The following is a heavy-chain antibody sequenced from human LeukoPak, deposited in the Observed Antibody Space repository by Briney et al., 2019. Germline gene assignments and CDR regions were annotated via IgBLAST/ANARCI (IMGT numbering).Heavy chain of an antibody. D-gene: IGHD2-2*01. CDR3: AKPPRHGIVVVPAAVVGYY. CDR2: ISGSGGSK. Sequence: GGSLRLSCAASGFTFSRYAMRGVGQAPGKGGEGVSAISGSGGSKYYADSVKGRCTISRDNSKNTLYVQKNSLRGGGTAVYYCAKPPRHGIVVVPAAVVGYYWGQGTLVTVSS. CDR1: GFTFSRYA. V-gene: IGHV3-23*01. J-gene: IGHJ4*02.